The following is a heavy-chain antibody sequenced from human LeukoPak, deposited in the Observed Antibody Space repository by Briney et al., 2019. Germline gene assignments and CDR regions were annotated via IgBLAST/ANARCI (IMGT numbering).Heavy chain of an antibody. V-gene: IGHV3-7*01. CDR1: GGSFSGYY. CDR2: INPDGRDT. Sequence: ETLSLTCAVYGGSFSGYYWSWIRQAPGKGLEWVAHINPDGRDTYYVDSVKGRFTISRDSAQNSMYLQMNSLRVEDTAVYYCTSWGDTTAEYFQRWGQGTLVTVSS. J-gene: IGHJ1*01. D-gene: IGHD2-21*02. CDR3: TSWGDTTAEYFQR.